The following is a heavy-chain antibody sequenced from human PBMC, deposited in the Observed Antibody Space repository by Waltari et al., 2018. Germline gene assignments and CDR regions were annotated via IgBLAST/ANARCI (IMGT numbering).Heavy chain of an antibody. V-gene: IGHV1-69*08. D-gene: IGHD1-26*01. J-gene: IGHJ4*02. CDR1: GGTFSSYA. CDR3: ARDRPVGATTEYYFDY. Sequence: QVQLVQSGAEVKKPGSSVKVSCKASGGTFSSYAISWVRQAPGQGLEWMGRIIPIFGTANYAQKFQGRVTITADKSTSTAYMELSSLRSEDTAVYYCARDRPVGATTEYYFDYWGQGTLVTVSS. CDR2: IIPIFGTA.